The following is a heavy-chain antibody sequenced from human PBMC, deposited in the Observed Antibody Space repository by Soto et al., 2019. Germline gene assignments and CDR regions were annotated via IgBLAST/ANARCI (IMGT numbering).Heavy chain of an antibody. Sequence: ASVKVSCKASGYTFINYGISWVRQAPGQGLEWMGWTTANNGNTNYAQKFQDRVTMTTDTSTSTAYMELSSLRSEDTAVYYCARGLHIVVVTAIGLFDPWGQGTLVTVSS. J-gene: IGHJ5*02. CDR1: GYTFINYG. D-gene: IGHD2-21*02. V-gene: IGHV1-18*01. CDR2: TTANNGNT. CDR3: ARGLHIVVVTAIGLFDP.